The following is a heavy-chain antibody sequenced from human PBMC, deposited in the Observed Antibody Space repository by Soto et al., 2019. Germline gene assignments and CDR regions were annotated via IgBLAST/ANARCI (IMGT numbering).Heavy chain of an antibody. J-gene: IGHJ5*02. V-gene: IGHV3-30*18. CDR1: GFPFSSYG. CDR3: EKDVKIKSIAVAGVDP. D-gene: IGHD6-19*01. Sequence: QVQLVESGGGVVQPGRSLRLSCAASGFPFSSYGMHCVRQAPGQGLEGVAVISYDGSNKYYADSVKGRFTISRDNSKNTLYLQMNSLRAEDTAVDYCEKDVKIKSIAVAGVDPWGQGTLVTVSS. CDR2: ISYDGSNK.